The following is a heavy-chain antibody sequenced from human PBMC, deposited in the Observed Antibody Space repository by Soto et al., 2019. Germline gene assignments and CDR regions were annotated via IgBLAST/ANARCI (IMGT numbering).Heavy chain of an antibody. V-gene: IGHV4-4*02. CDR3: ARQASYDYVWGSYRQFDY. J-gene: IGHJ4*02. CDR2: IYHSGST. Sequence: QVQLQESGPGLVKPSGTLSLTCAVSGGSISSSNWWSWVRQPPGKGLEWIGEIYHSGSTNYNPSLKRRVTISVDKSKNQLSLKLSSVTAADTAVYYCARQASYDYVWGSYRQFDYRGQGTLVTVSS. CDR1: GGSISSSNW. D-gene: IGHD3-16*01.